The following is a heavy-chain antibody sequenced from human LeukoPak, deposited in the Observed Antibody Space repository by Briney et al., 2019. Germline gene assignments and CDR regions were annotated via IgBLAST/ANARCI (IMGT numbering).Heavy chain of an antibody. J-gene: IGHJ4*02. CDR3: AKDPRLYDTSGYFPD. V-gene: IGHV3-30*02. CDR2: IRYDGSNK. D-gene: IGHD3-22*01. Sequence: GGSLRLSCAASGFSFSRCGIHWVRQAPGKGLEWVAFIRYDGSNKYYSDSVKGRFTISRDNSKNTLYLQMNSLRVEDTAVYYCAKDPRLYDTSGYFPDWGQGTLVTVSS. CDR1: GFSFSRCG.